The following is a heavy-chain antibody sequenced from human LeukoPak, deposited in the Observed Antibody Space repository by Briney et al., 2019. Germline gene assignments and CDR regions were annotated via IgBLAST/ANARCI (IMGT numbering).Heavy chain of an antibody. D-gene: IGHD2/OR15-2a*01. V-gene: IGHV3-74*01. J-gene: IGHJ4*02. Sequence: PGGFLRLSCVASGFTFSNYWMHWVRQPPGKGLVWVSHINSDGSWTSYADSVKGRFTISKDNAKNTVYLQMNSLRAEDTAVYYCVSFYETYWGRGTLVTVSS. CDR1: GFTFSNYW. CDR3: VSFYETY. CDR2: INSDGSWT.